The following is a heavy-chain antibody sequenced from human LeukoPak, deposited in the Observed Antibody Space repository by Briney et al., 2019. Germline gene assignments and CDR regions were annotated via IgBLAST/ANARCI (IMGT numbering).Heavy chain of an antibody. CDR3: AREYGGFDY. D-gene: IGHD4-23*01. Sequence: GGSLRLSGAAPGFIFSSYSMNWVRQAPGKGLEWVSSISSSSSYIDYADSVKGRFTISRDNAKNSLYLQMNSLRAEDTAVYYCAREYGGFDYWGQGTLVTVSS. V-gene: IGHV3-21*01. J-gene: IGHJ4*02. CDR1: GFIFSSYS. CDR2: ISSSSSYI.